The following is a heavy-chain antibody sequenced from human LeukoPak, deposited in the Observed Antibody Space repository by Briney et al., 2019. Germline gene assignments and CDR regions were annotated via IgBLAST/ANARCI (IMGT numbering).Heavy chain of an antibody. CDR2: INPNSGGT. CDR3: ARGPGPGIVLMVYANDYYYGMDV. D-gene: IGHD2-8*01. J-gene: IGHJ6*02. V-gene: IGHV1-2*04. Sequence: GASVKVSCKASGYTFTGYYMHWVRQAPGQGLEWMGWINPNSGGTNYAQKFQGWVTMTRDTSISTAYMELSRLRSDDTAVYYCARGPGPGIVLMVYANDYYYGMDVWGQGTTVTVSS. CDR1: GYTFTGYY.